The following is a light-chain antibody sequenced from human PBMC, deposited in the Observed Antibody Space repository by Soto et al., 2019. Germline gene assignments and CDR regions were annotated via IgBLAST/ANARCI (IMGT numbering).Light chain of an antibody. V-gene: IGLV1-47*01. CDR1: SSNIGSNY. CDR2: RNN. Sequence: QSVLTQPPSASGTPGQRVTISCSGSSSNIGSNYVYWYQQLPGTAPKLLNYRNNQRPSGVPDRFSGSKSGTSASLAISGLRSEDEAEYYCAAWDDSLSGVVFGGGTQLTVL. J-gene: IGLJ2*01. CDR3: AAWDDSLSGVV.